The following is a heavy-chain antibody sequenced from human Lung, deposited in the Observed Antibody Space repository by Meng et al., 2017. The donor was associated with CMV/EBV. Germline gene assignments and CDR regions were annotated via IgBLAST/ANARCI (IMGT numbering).Heavy chain of an antibody. CDR2: IKSKTDGGTT. V-gene: IGHV3-15*01. D-gene: IGHD2/OR15-2a*01. CDR3: TTEEYFSYYYGMDV. CDR1: GFTFSSYA. J-gene: IGHJ6*02. Sequence: GGSLRLXCAASGFTFSSYAMSWVRQAPGKGLEWVGRIKSKTDGGTTDYAAPVKGRFTISRDDSKNTLYLQMNSLKTEDTAVYYCTTEEYFSYYYGMDVWGQGTTVXVSS.